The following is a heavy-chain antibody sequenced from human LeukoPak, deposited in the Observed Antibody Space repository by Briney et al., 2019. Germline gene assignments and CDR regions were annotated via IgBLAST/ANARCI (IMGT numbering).Heavy chain of an antibody. CDR1: GVSISSGGYY. Sequence: SETLSLTCTVSGVSISSGGYYWSWIRQHPGKGLEWIGYIYYSGSTYYNPSLKSRVTISVDTSKNQFSLKLSSVTAADTAVYYCAREFREAAAGTRGFDYWGQGTLVTVSS. CDR3: AREFREAAAGTRGFDY. D-gene: IGHD6-13*01. J-gene: IGHJ4*02. V-gene: IGHV4-31*03. CDR2: IYYSGST.